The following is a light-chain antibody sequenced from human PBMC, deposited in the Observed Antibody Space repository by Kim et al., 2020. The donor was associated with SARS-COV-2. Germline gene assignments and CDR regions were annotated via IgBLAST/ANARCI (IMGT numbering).Light chain of an antibody. CDR3: SSYTSSSTLVV. CDR2: DVS. J-gene: IGLJ2*01. V-gene: IGLV2-14*03. CDR1: SSDVSGYNN. Sequence: SITITCTGTSSDVSGYNNVSWYQQHPGNAPNLLIYDVSNRPSGVANRFSGSKSGNTTSLTTSGLQAEDEADYYCSSYTSSSTLVVFGGGTQLTVL.